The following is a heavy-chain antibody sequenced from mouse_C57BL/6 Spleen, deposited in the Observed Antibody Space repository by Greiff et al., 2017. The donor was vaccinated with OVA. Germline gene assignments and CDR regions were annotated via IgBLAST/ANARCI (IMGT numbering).Heavy chain of an antibody. CDR3: ARRYYYGSSGYFDV. V-gene: IGHV1-19*01. CDR1: GYTFTDYY. Sequence: VQLQQSGPVLVKPGASVKMSCKASGYTFTDYYMNWVKQSHGKSLEWIGVINPYNGGTSYNQKFKGKATLTVDKSSSTAYMELNSLTSEDSAVYYCARRYYYGSSGYFDVWGTGTTVTVSS. CDR2: INPYNGGT. D-gene: IGHD1-1*01. J-gene: IGHJ1*03.